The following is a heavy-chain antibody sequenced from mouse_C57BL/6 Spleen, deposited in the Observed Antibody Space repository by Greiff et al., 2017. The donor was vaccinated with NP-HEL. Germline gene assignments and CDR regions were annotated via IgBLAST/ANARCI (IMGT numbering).Heavy chain of an antibody. CDR3: TRKVNHYYAMDY. CDR1: GYTFTDYE. D-gene: IGHD2-2*01. V-gene: IGHV1-15*01. CDR2: IDPETGGT. J-gene: IGHJ4*01. Sequence: QVQLQQSGAELVRPGASVTLSCKASGYTFTDYEMHWVKQTPVHGLEWIGAIDPETGGTAYNQKFKGKAILTADKSSSTAYMELRSLTSEDSAVYYCTRKVNHYYAMDYWGQGTSVTVSS.